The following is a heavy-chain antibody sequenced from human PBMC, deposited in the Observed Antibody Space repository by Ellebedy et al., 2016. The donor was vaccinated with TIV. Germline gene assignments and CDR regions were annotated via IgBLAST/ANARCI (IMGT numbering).Heavy chain of an antibody. J-gene: IGHJ4*02. CDR2: ISSSGSAK. V-gene: IGHV3-11*01. CDR3: SRGPVRSDYDY. CDR1: GFTFSNYY. Sequence: GGSLRLXXAASGFTFSNYYMSWIRQAPGKGLEWLSYISSSGSAKYYGDSVKGRFTISRDNAQNSLYLQMNSLRAEDTAVYYCSRGPVRSDYDYWGQGTLVTVAS. D-gene: IGHD6-6*01.